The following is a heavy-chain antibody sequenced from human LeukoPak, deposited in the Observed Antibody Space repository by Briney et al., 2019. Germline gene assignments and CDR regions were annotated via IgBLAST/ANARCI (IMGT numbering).Heavy chain of an antibody. CDR2: IASKTDGGAT. J-gene: IGHJ4*02. Sequence: GGSLRLSCAASGFTVSSNYMNWVRQAPGEGLDWVGRIASKTDGGATDYAAPVKGRFTISRDDSKNTLNLQMNSLKTEDTAVYYCTTGIRGDWGQGTLVTVSS. CDR3: TTGIRGD. V-gene: IGHV3-15*07. D-gene: IGHD3-10*01. CDR1: GFTVSSNY.